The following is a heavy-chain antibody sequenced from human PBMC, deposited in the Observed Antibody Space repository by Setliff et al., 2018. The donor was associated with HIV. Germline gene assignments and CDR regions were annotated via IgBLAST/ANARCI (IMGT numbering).Heavy chain of an antibody. CDR2: IYWDGDK. Sequence: SGPTLVNPTQTLTLTCTFSGFSLSTSGVGVGWIRQPPGKALEWLALIYWDGDKRYNPSLKGRATIAKDISGSRVILTMTNVDPVDTATYYCAHGQTTYGVVIILGFDYWGQGTLVTVSS. D-gene: IGHD3-3*01. CDR3: AHGQTTYGVVIILGFDY. J-gene: IGHJ4*02. V-gene: IGHV2-5*02. CDR1: GFSLSTSGVG.